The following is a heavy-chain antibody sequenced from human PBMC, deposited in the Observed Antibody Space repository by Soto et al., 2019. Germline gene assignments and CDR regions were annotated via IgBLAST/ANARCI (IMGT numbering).Heavy chain of an antibody. D-gene: IGHD6-6*01. V-gene: IGHV3-23*01. CDR2: ISAGVSNT. CDR1: GFSFSNYA. CDR3: AKEYSTSFDY. Sequence: PGGSLRLSCAASGFSFSNYAMNWVRQAPGKGLEWVSAISAGVSNTNYADSGKGRFTTSSDNSKNTLYLQMNGLRADDTAVYYCAKEYSTSFDYWGQGTPVTVSS. J-gene: IGHJ4*02.